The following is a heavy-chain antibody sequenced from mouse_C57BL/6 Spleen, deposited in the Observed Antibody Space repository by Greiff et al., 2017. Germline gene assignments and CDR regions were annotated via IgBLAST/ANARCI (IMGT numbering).Heavy chain of an antibody. CDR3: TGYGSSSYWYFDV. Sequence: QVQLQQSGAELVRPGASVTLSCKASGYTFTDYEMHWVKQTPVHGLEWIGAIDPETGGTAYNQKFKGKAILTADKSSSTAYMELRSLTSEDSAVYYCTGYGSSSYWYFDVWGTGTTVTVSS. CDR1: GYTFTDYE. J-gene: IGHJ1*03. D-gene: IGHD1-1*01. V-gene: IGHV1-15*01. CDR2: IDPETGGT.